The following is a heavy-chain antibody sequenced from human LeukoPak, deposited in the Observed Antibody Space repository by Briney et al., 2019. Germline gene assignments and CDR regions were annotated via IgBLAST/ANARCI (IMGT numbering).Heavy chain of an antibody. CDR2: IYYSGNT. Sequence: SETLSLTCTVSGGSISSYYWGWIRQPPGKGLEWIGNIYYSGNTYYNPSLKSRVTMSVDTSKNQFSLKLSSVTAADTAVYYCAKTYYYDPFDYWGQGTLVTVSS. V-gene: IGHV4-59*04. CDR1: GGSISSYY. CDR3: AKTYYYDPFDY. J-gene: IGHJ4*02. D-gene: IGHD3-22*01.